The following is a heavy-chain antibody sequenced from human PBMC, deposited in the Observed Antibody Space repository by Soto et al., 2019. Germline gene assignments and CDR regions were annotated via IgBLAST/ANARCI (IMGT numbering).Heavy chain of an antibody. CDR2: ISYDGSNK. CDR1: GFTFSSYG. Sequence: GGSLRLSCAASGFTFSSYGMHWVRQAPGKGLEWVAVISYDGSNKYYADSVKGRFTISRENSKNTLYLQMNRVRAEDTGVYYCAQYTERGLHVGNAFDNGGQGTMGTVSS. J-gene: IGHJ3*02. CDR3: AQYTERGLHVGNAFDN. V-gene: IGHV3-30*18. D-gene: IGHD5-18*01.